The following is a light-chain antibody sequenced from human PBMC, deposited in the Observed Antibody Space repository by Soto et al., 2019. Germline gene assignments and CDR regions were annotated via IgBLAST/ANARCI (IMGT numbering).Light chain of an antibody. CDR3: QQYANLPSWT. J-gene: IGKJ1*01. CDR1: QDISNY. V-gene: IGKV1-33*01. CDR2: DAS. Sequence: DIQMTQSPSSLSASVGDRVTITCQASQDISNYLNWYQQKPGKAPKLLIYDASNLETGVPSRFSGSGAGTDFTFTSSRRQPEYIATYYCQQYANLPSWTFGQGNKGEIK.